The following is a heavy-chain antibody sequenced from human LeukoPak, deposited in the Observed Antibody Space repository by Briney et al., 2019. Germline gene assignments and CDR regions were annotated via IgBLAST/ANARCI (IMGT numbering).Heavy chain of an antibody. CDR1: GYSITGGYY. Sequence: SETLSLTCAVSGYSITGGYYWGWIRQSPGKGLEWIGSIYHTGSTFYNPPLESRVTLSVDTSNNQFSLTVRSVTAADTALYYCARDKGWNYDYWGQGSLVTVSS. CDR3: ARDKGWNYDY. J-gene: IGHJ4*02. D-gene: IGHD1-7*01. V-gene: IGHV4-38-2*02. CDR2: IYHTGST.